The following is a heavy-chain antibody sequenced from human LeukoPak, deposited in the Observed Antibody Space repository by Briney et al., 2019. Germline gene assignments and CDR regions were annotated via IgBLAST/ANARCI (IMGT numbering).Heavy chain of an antibody. CDR2: T. Sequence: TKYSQKFQGRVTITRDTSASTAYMELSSLRSEDTAVYYCARAPLGYCSSTSCYAVNWFDPWGQGTLVTVSS. V-gene: IGHV1-3*01. CDR3: ARAPLGYCSSTSCYAVNWFDP. J-gene: IGHJ5*02. D-gene: IGHD2-2*01.